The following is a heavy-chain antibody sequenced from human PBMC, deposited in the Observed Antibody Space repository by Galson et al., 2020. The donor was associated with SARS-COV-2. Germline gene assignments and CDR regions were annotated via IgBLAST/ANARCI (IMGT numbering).Heavy chain of an antibody. CDR2: IYYSGIT. V-gene: IGHV4-31*03. D-gene: IGHD2-21*02. CDR3: ARSDCGGDCMMHLDF. CDR1: GGSISSGGYY. Sequence: ASETLSLTCTVSGGSISSGGYYWSWIRQHPGKGLEWIGYIYYSGITYYNPSLKSRVTISVDTSKNQFSLKLISVTAADTAVYYCARSDCGGDCMMHLDFWGQGTLVTVSS. J-gene: IGHJ4*02.